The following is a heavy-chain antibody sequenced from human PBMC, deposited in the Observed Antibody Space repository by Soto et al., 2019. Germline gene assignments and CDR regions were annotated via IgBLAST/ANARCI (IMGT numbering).Heavy chain of an antibody. J-gene: IGHJ4*02. CDR1: GFTFTSYA. CDR3: AKDGGNLL. D-gene: IGHD2-15*01. V-gene: IGHV3-23*01. CDR2: ISGTGGST. Sequence: EVQLLESGGGLVRPGGSLRLSCAASGFTFTSYAMTWVRQAPGKGLEWVSGISGTGGSTYYADSVKGRFTISRDNSKNTLYLQMNSLRAEDTAVYYCAKDGGNLLWGQGTLVTVSS.